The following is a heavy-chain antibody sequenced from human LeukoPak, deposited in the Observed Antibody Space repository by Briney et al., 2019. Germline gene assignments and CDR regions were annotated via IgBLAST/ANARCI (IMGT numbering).Heavy chain of an antibody. Sequence: GGSLRLSCAASGFTFSGSAMHWVRQASGKGLEWVGRIRSKANSYATAYAAPVKGRFTISRDDSKNTAYLQMNSLKTEDTAVYYCTRRSPGATLSDYWGQGTLVTVSS. D-gene: IGHD2-15*01. CDR2: IRSKANSYAT. CDR3: TRRSPGATLSDY. V-gene: IGHV3-73*01. CDR1: GFTFSGSA. J-gene: IGHJ4*02.